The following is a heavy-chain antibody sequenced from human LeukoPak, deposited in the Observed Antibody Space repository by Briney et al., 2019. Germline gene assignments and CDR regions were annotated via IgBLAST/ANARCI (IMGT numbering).Heavy chain of an antibody. CDR2: ISWNSGSI. J-gene: IGHJ4*02. V-gene: IGHV3-9*02. Sequence: PGGSLRLSCAASGFTSDDYAMHWVRQAPGKGLEWVSGISWNSGSIGYADSVKGRFTISRDNAKNTLYLQMNSLRAEDTALYYCAKGLYYYDSSGYYSPFDYWGQGTLVTVSS. D-gene: IGHD3-22*01. CDR3: AKGLYYYDSSGYYSPFDY. CDR1: GFTSDDYA.